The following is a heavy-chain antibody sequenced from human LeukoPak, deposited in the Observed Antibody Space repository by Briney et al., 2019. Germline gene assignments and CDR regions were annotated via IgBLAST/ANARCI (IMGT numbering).Heavy chain of an antibody. D-gene: IGHD3-10*01. V-gene: IGHV3-30*18. CDR2: ISYDGSNK. CDR3: AKDLHYGSGSYFPLTIDY. J-gene: IGHJ4*02. CDR1: GFTFSSYG. Sequence: PGGSLRLSCAASGFTFSSYGMHWVRQAPGKGLEWVAVISYDGSNKYYADSVKGRFTISRDNSKNTLYLQMNSLRAEDTAVYYCAKDLHYGSGSYFPLTIDYWGQGTLVTVSS.